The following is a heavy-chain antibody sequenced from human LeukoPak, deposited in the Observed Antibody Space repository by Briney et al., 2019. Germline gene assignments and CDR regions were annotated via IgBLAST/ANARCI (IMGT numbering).Heavy chain of an antibody. V-gene: IGHV1-18*01. J-gene: IGHJ5*02. CDR2: ISAYNGNT. D-gene: IGHD6-13*01. CDR3: ARVWLDSSSWARFDP. CDR1: GYTFTSYG. Sequence: ASVRVSCKASGYTFTSYGISWVRQAPGQGLEWMGWISAYNGNTNYAQKPQGRVTMTTDTSTSTAYMELRSLRSDDTAVYYCARVWLDSSSWARFDPWGQGTLVTVSS.